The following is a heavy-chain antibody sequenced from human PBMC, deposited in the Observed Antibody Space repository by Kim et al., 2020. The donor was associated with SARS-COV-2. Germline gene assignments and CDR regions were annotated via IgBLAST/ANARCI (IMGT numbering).Heavy chain of an antibody. CDR1: GGSISSSNW. CDR2: IYHSGST. Sequence: SETLSLTCAVSGGSISSSNWWSWVRQPPGKGLEWIGEIYHSGSTNYNPSLKSRVTISVDKSKNQFSLKLSSVTAADTAVYYCARERGYSGYDFVYYGMDVWGQGTTVTVSS. V-gene: IGHV4-4*02. J-gene: IGHJ6*02. CDR3: ARERGYSGYDFVYYGMDV. D-gene: IGHD5-12*01.